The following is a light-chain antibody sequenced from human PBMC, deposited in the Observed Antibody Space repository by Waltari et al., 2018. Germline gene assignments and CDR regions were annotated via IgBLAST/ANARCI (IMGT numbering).Light chain of an antibody. CDR3: HQHNSWPPLS. Sequence: EIVMTQSPATLSVSPGERATLSCRASQSVSSNLAWYQQKPGQAPRLLIYGASTRATGVPARFSGSGSGTDFTLTISGLQSEEYAVYFCHQHNSWPPLSFGGGTKVEIK. CDR1: QSVSSN. V-gene: IGKV3-15*01. J-gene: IGKJ4*01. CDR2: GAS.